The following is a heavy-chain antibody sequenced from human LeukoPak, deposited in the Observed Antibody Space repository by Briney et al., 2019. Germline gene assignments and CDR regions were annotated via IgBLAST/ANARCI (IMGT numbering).Heavy chain of an antibody. CDR1: GFAFSSQD. J-gene: IGHJ4*02. V-gene: IGHV3-64D*09. Sequence: PGGSLRLSCAASGFAFSSQDMGWVRQAPGKGLEYVSGISSNGHITYYADSVKGRFTISRDNSKNTLFLQMSSLRPEDTAVYYCVKDIVVVITSQFDYWGQGTLVTVSS. CDR2: ISSNGHIT. CDR3: VKDIVVVITSQFDY. D-gene: IGHD3-22*01.